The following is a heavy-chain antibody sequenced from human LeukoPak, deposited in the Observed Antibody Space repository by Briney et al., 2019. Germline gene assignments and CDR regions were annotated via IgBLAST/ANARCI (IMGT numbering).Heavy chain of an antibody. V-gene: IGHV1-69*06. CDR1: GGTFSSYA. D-gene: IGHD3-10*01. Sequence: SVKVSCKASGGTFSSYAISWVRQAPGQGLEWMGGIIPIFGTANYAQKFQGRVTITADKSTSTAYMELSSLRSEDTAVYYCAKSNGYGLVDIWGQGTMVTVSS. J-gene: IGHJ3*02. CDR3: AKSNGYGLVDI. CDR2: IIPIFGTA.